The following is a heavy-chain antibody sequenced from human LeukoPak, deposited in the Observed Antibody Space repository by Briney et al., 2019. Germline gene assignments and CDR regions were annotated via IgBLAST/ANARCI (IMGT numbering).Heavy chain of an antibody. J-gene: IGHJ5*02. D-gene: IGHD3-22*01. Sequence: GGSPRLSCATSGFTFSNAWMNWVRQAPGKGLEWVGRIRSNSDGGTIDYAAPVKGRFTLSRDDSKTTLYLQMNSLQTEDTAVYYCATDFYDSTWGQGTLVTVSS. CDR3: ATDFYDST. CDR1: GFTFSNAW. CDR2: IRSNSDGGTI. V-gene: IGHV3-15*07.